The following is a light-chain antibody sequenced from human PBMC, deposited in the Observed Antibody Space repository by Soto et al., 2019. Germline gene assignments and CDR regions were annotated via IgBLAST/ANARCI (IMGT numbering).Light chain of an antibody. CDR2: DAS. Sequence: TQMTQSRSALSASIGDRVTITCRATQSVSMWLAWYQQKSGKAPRLLIYDASNLESGVPSRFSGSGSRTEFTLTITNLQPEDAATYYCQQYNTYLTWTFGQGTNVDIK. CDR1: QSVSMW. J-gene: IGKJ1*01. V-gene: IGKV1-5*01. CDR3: QQYNTYLTWT.